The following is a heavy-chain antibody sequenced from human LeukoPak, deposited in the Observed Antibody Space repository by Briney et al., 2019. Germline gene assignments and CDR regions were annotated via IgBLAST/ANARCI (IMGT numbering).Heavy chain of an antibody. CDR3: ARRCGGDCYSKMGLDP. CDR2: IHYSGKT. CDR1: GGFISNSIYY. V-gene: IGHV4-39*01. Sequence: SETLSLTCIVSGGFISNSIYYWAWIRQPPGEGLEWIGSIHYSGKTYYYPSLKSQVTMSVDTSKNKFSLKLSSVTAADTAVYYCARRCGGDCYSKMGLDPWGQGTAVTVSS. J-gene: IGHJ5*02. D-gene: IGHD2-21*02.